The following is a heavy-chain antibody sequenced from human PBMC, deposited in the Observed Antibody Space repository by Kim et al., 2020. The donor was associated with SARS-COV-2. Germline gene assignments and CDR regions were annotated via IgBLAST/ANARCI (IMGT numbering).Heavy chain of an antibody. CDR3: ATDGSSSSWYRGSWFDP. CDR1: GFTFSSYS. D-gene: IGHD6-13*01. J-gene: IGHJ5*02. V-gene: IGHV3-23*01. Sequence: GGSLRLYCTASGFTFSSYSMTWVRQAPGKGLECVSAISGSGSNTYYADSVKGRFTISRDNSNNMMYLQMNSLRAEDTAVYSCATDGSSSSWYRGSWFDPW. CDR2: ISGSGSNT.